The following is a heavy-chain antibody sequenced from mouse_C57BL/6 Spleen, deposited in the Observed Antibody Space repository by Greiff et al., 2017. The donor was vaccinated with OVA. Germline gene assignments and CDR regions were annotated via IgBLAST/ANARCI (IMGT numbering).Heavy chain of an antibody. V-gene: IGHV5-6*01. CDR2: ISSGGSYT. Sequence: EVHLVESGGDLVKPGGSLKLSCAASGFTFSSYGMSWVRQTPDKRLEWVATISSGGSYTYYPDSVKGRFTISRDNAKNTLYLQMSSLKSEDTAMYYCARHYYGYDYYAMDYWGQGTSVTVSS. D-gene: IGHD2-2*01. CDR1: GFTFSSYG. J-gene: IGHJ4*01. CDR3: ARHYYGYDYYAMDY.